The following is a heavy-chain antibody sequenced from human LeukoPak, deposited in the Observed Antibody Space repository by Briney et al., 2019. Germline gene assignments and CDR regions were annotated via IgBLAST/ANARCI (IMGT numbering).Heavy chain of an antibody. CDR3: VRGASRSFDL. J-gene: IGHJ4*02. CDR2: MNPNSGNT. CDR1: GYTFTSYD. Sequence: ASVKLSCKASGYTFTSYDINWVRQATGQGLEWMGGMNPNSGNTGYTHNFQGRVTFTRNTSIRTAYMELSSLRSQDTAVYYCVRGASRSFDLWGPGTLVTVSS. V-gene: IGHV1-8*03.